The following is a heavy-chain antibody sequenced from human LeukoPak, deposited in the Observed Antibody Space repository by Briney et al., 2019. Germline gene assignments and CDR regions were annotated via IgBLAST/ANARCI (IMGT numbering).Heavy chain of an antibody. Sequence: GGSLRLSCAASGFAFSSSAMSWVRQTPGKGLQWVSSISGSGGTTHYANSVQGRFTIYRDNSDNTLYLQMNSLRVEDTAIYYCAKEDYGDAPDYWGQGTLVTVSP. CDR2: ISGSGGTT. CDR1: GFAFSSSA. V-gene: IGHV3-23*01. J-gene: IGHJ4*02. CDR3: AKEDYGDAPDY. D-gene: IGHD4-17*01.